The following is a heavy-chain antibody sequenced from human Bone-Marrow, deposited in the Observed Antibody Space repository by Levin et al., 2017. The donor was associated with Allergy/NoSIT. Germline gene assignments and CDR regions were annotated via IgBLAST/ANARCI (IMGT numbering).Heavy chain of an antibody. CDR1: GFTFSSYA. CDR3: VKSTFRLVEVPASIFDS. CDR2: ISSNGGDT. J-gene: IGHJ4*02. D-gene: IGHD2-2*01. Sequence: RGESLKISCSASGFTFSSYAMHWVRQAPGKGLEYVSGISSNGGDTYYADSVKGRFTISRDSSKRTLLLQMSSLRAEDTALYYCVKSTFRLVEVPASIFDSWGQGTLVTVSS. V-gene: IGHV3-64D*06.